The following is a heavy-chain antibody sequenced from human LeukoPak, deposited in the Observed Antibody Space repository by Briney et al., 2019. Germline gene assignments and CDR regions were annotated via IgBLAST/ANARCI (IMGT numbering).Heavy chain of an antibody. CDR1: GFTFSDYW. V-gene: IGHV3-74*01. CDR3: ARGFSRVDAGDFQY. D-gene: IGHD2/OR15-2a*01. Sequence: GGSLRLSCAASGFTFSDYWMHWVRQGPGKGLVWVSRINTDGTTTTYADSVKGRFTISRDNAQNTLYLQMHSLRAEDTAVYYCARGFSRVDAGDFQYWGQGTLVAVSS. CDR2: INTDGTTT. J-gene: IGHJ1*01.